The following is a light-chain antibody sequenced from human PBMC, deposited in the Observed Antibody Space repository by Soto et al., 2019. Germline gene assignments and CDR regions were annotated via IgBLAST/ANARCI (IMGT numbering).Light chain of an antibody. J-gene: IGKJ2*01. CDR1: QTIYTY. V-gene: IGKV1-39*01. Sequence: DIQMTQSPASLSASVGDRVTITCRASQTIYTYLNWYQQRPGRAPNLLIFATSKLQNGVPSRFTGGGSGTDFTLTINSLQPEDFATYYSQQSYGVPHIFGPGTKLEMK. CDR3: QQSYGVPHI. CDR2: ATS.